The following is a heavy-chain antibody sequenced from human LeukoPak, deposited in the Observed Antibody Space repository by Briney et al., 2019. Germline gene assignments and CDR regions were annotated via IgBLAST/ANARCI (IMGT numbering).Heavy chain of an antibody. Sequence: ASVKVSCKASGYTFTGYYMHWVRQAPGQGLEWMGWINPNSGGTNYAQKFQGSVTMTRETSISTACMELSRLRSDDTAVYYCARAGYCSGGSGYSSFPYNWFDPWGQGTLVTVSS. CDR3: ARAGYCSGGSGYSSFPYNWFDP. J-gene: IGHJ5*02. CDR1: GYTFTGYY. CDR2: INPNSGGT. D-gene: IGHD2-15*01. V-gene: IGHV1-2*02.